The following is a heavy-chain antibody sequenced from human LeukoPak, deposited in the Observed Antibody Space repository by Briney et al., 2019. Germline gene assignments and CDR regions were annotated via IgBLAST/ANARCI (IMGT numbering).Heavy chain of an antibody. V-gene: IGHV4-59*01. D-gene: IGHD3-22*01. CDR1: GGSISSYY. J-gene: IGHJ4*02. Sequence: SETPSLTCTVSGGSISSYYWSWIRQPPGKGLEWIGYIYYSGSTNYNPSLKSRVTISVDTSKNQFSLKLSSVTAADTAVYYCAREVVHYDSSGYLDYWGQGTLVTVSS. CDR3: AREVVHYDSSGYLDY. CDR2: IYYSGST.